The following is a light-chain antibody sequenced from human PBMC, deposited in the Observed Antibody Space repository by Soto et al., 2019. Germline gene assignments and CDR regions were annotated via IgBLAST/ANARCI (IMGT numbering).Light chain of an antibody. CDR1: QSINSW. Sequence: DIQMTQSPSTLSASVGDRVTITCRASQSINSWLAWYQQKPGKAPNLLIYKASTLEIGVPSRFSGSGSATAFTLTITSLQPDDFATYYCQQYNSYPTTFGGGTRVDIK. CDR2: KAS. CDR3: QQYNSYPTT. J-gene: IGKJ4*01. V-gene: IGKV1-5*03.